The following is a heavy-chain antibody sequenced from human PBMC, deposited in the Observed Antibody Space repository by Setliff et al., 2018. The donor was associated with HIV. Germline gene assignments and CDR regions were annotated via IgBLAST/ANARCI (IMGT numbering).Heavy chain of an antibody. J-gene: IGHJ6*03. CDR1: GGSISSNSYY. V-gene: IGHV4-39*01. CDR3: ARQGGYSGYGFYYYYYYMDV. CDR2: IYYSGST. Sequence: LSLTCTVSGGSISSNSYYWGWIRQPPGKGLEWIGSIYYSGSTHYNPSLKSRVTISVDTSKNQFSLKLSSVTAADTAVYYCARQGGYSGYGFYYYYYYMDVWGKGTTVT. D-gene: IGHD5-12*01.